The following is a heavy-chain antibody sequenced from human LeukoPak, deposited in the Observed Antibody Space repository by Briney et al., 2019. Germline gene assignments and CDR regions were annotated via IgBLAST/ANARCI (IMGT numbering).Heavy chain of an antibody. CDR1: GFTFSSYT. CDR2: ITSSSSYF. D-gene: IGHD3-10*02. CDR3: AELGITMIGGV. Sequence: GGSLRLSCAASGFTFSSYTMNWVRQAPGKGLEWVSSITSSSSYFYYADSLKGRFTISRDNAKNSVYLQMNSLRAEDTAVYYCAELGITMIGGVWGKGTTVTISS. J-gene: IGHJ6*04. V-gene: IGHV3-21*01.